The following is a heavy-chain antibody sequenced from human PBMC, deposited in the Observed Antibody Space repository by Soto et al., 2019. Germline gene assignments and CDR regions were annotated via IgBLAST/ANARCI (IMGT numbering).Heavy chain of an antibody. V-gene: IGHV3-15*07. J-gene: IGHJ4*02. CDR2: IKSNGDGGTT. CDR1: GFTFTNAW. Sequence: EVQMVESGGGLVKPGGSLRLSCAASGFTFTNAWLNWVRQTPGKGLEWVGRIKSNGDGGTTDYAAPVKGRFTISRDDSKNTLYLQMNSLKTEATAVYYCATNPLYWGRGTLVTVSS. CDR3: ATNPLY.